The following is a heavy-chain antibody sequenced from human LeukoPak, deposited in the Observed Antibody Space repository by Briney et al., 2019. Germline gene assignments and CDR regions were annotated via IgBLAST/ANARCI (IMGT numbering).Heavy chain of an antibody. CDR3: ERVRFLEWLTSNYMDV. CDR1: GGSFSGYY. J-gene: IGHJ6*03. D-gene: IGHD3-3*01. CDR2: INHSGSA. Sequence: SETLSLTCAVYGGSFSGYYWSWIRQPPGKGLEWMGEINHSGSATYNPALKSRVTISVDTSTNQLSLMLSSVTAADTAVYYCERVRFLEWLTSNYMDVWGKGTTVSVSS. V-gene: IGHV4-34*01.